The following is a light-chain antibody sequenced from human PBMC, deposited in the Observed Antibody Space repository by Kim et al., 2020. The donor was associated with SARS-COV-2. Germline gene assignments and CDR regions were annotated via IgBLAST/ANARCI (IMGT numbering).Light chain of an antibody. CDR1: QDIGHD. CDR3: LQLNAYPLT. Sequence: ASVGDRVPITCRASQDIGHDLGWYQQKPGKAPKRLIYGVSSSQSGAPSRFSGSGSGTEFSLTISSLQPEDFATYYCLQLNAYPLTFGGGTKVDIK. V-gene: IGKV1-17*01. J-gene: IGKJ4*01. CDR2: GVS.